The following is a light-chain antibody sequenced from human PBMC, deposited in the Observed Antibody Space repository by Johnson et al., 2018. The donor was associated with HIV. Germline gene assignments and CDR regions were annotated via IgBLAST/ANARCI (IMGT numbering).Light chain of an antibody. CDR3: VTWDGSLNAYV. CDR2: DNN. Sequence: QSVLTQPPSVSAAPGQKVDISCSGSSSNIESDYVSWYQQLPGTAPKLLIYDNNKRPSGIPDRFFGSKSGTSATLDITGLQTGDEGDYSCVTWDGSLNAYVFGTGTKVTVL. CDR1: SSNIESDY. J-gene: IGLJ1*01. V-gene: IGLV1-51*01.